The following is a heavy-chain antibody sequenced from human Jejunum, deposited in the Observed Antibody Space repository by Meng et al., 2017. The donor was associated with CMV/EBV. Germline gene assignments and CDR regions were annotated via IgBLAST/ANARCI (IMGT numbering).Heavy chain of an antibody. CDR1: GYTCTNYY. V-gene: IGHV1-46*01. Sequence: KASGYTCTNYYVHWVRQAPGQGLDWMGMIRLSDGGTSYAQNFQGRVTMTRDTSTTTVYMELSSLRYDDTAVYYCARGSASDRSGNGDYWGQGTLVTVSS. CDR2: IRLSDGGT. D-gene: IGHD3-22*01. CDR3: ARGSASDRSGNGDY. J-gene: IGHJ4*02.